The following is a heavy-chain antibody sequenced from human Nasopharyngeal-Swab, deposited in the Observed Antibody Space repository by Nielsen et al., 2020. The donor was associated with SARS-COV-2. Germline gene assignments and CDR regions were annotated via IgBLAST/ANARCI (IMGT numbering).Heavy chain of an antibody. Sequence: GESLKISCTGSGYTFSNYAISWVRQAPGQGLEWVSTVDYDGVRTHYADSVKGRFTISRDNSKNTLYLQMNSLRAEDTAVYYCARDQKLVIDYWGQGTLVTVSS. CDR2: VDYDGVRT. CDR1: GYTFSNYA. J-gene: IGHJ4*02. CDR3: ARDQKLVIDY. D-gene: IGHD1-1*01. V-gene: IGHV3-23*01.